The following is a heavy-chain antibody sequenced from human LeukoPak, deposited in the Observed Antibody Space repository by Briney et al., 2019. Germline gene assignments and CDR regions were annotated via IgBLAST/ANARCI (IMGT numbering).Heavy chain of an antibody. CDR2: IYTSGST. D-gene: IGHD6-13*01. CDR1: GGSISSYY. CDR3: ARDLQIAAANNWFDP. V-gene: IGHV4-4*07. Sequence: SETLSLTCTVSGGSISSYYWSWIRQPAGKGLEWIGRIYTSGSTNYNPSLKSRVTMSVDTSKNQFSLKLSSVTAADTAVYYCARDLQIAAANNWFDPWGQGTLVTVSS. J-gene: IGHJ5*02.